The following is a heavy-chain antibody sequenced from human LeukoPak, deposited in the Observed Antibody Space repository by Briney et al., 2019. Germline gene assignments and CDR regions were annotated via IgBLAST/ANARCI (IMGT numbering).Heavy chain of an antibody. CDR1: GYTFTSYG. CDR3: ARDGGNSPRDLRRGVY. D-gene: IGHD4-23*01. V-gene: IGHV1-18*01. J-gene: IGHJ4*02. CDR2: ISAYNGNT. Sequence: ASVKVSCKASGYTFTSYGIIWVRQAPGQGLEWMGWISAYNGNTNYAQKLQGRVTMTTDTSTSTAYMELRGLRSDDTAVYYCARDGGNSPRDLRRGVYWGQGTLVTVSS.